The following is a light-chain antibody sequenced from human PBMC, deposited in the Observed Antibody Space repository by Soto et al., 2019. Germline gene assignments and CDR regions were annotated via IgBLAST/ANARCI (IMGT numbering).Light chain of an antibody. Sequence: DIQMTQSPSTLSASVGDRVTITCRARQSISRWLAWYQQKPGKAPALLIYLASSLESGVPSRLSGSGSGTEFNLTISSLQLDDFATYYCQQYNSYPYTFGQGTKLEIK. J-gene: IGKJ2*01. CDR3: QQYNSYPYT. CDR1: QSISRW. CDR2: LAS. V-gene: IGKV1-5*03.